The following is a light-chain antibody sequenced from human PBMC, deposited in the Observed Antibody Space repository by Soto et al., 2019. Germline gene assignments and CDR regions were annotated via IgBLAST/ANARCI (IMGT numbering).Light chain of an antibody. CDR3: SSYTSSSTLEV. CDR2: AVS. CDR1: SSDVGGYNY. Sequence: QSALTQPASVSGSPGQSITISCTGTSSDVGGYNYVSWYQQHPGKAPKLMIYAVSNRPSGVSNRFSGSKSGNTASLTISGLQAEDEADYDCSSYTSSSTLEVFGGGTKLTGL. J-gene: IGLJ2*01. V-gene: IGLV2-14*01.